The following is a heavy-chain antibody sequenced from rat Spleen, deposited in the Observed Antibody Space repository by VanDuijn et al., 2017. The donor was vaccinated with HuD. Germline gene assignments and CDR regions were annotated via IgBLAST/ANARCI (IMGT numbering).Heavy chain of an antibody. D-gene: IGHD1-6*01. Sequence: EVQLVESGGGLVQPGRSLKLSCVASGFTFNNYWMTWIRQAPGKGLEWVASITNTGGSTYYPDSVKGRFTISRDNAKSTLYLQMNSLRSEDTATYYCTRGLLRALYFDYWGQGVMVTVSS. CDR2: ITNTGGST. CDR3: TRGLLRALYFDY. V-gene: IGHV5-31*01. CDR1: GFTFNNYW. J-gene: IGHJ2*01.